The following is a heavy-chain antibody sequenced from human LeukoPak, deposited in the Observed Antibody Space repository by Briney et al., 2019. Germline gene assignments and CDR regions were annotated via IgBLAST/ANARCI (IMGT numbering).Heavy chain of an antibody. Sequence: GGSLRLSCAASGFTFSSYSMNWVRQAPGKGLEWVSSISSSSSYIYYADSVKGRFTISRDNAKNSLYLQMNSLRAEDTAVYYCARDRNSGYDSSFDYWGQGTLVTVSS. D-gene: IGHD5-12*01. CDR1: GFTFSSYS. J-gene: IGHJ4*02. V-gene: IGHV3-21*01. CDR2: ISSSSSYI. CDR3: ARDRNSGYDSSFDY.